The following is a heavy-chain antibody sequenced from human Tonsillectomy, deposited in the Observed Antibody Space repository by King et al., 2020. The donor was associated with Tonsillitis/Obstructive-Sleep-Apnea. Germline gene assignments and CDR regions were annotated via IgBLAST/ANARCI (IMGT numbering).Heavy chain of an antibody. V-gene: IGHV4-38-2*02. CDR1: GYSLTSGYY. D-gene: IGHD4/OR15-4a*01. CDR2: IDHSGSA. J-gene: IGHJ4*02. Sequence: VQLQESGPGLVKPSETLSLTCAVSGYSLTSGYYWGWIRQPPGKGLEWLGSIDHSGSAYYNPSLQSRVTLSVNTSKNEFSLELSSVTDADTAVYYCARDPLQDTIVPEFWGQGTLVTVSS. CDR3: ARDPLQDTIVPEF.